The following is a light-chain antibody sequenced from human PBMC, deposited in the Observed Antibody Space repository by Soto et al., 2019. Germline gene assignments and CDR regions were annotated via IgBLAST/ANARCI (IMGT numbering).Light chain of an antibody. CDR2: WAS. J-gene: IGKJ1*01. V-gene: IGKV4-1*01. CDR3: QQYYSTPSWT. CDR1: QSVLYSSNNKNY. Sequence: DIVMTQSPDSLAVSLGERATINCKSSQSVLYSSNNKNYLAWYQQKPGQPPKLLIYWASTRESGVPDRFSGSGSGTDFTLIISSLQAEDVAVYYCQQYYSTPSWTFGQGTKVEIK.